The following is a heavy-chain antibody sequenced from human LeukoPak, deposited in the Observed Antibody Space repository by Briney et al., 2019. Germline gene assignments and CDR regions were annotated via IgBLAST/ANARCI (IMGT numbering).Heavy chain of an antibody. CDR2: INHSGST. J-gene: IGHJ4*02. D-gene: IGHD2-2*01. CDR3: ARSLGYCSSTSCYGWFDY. Sequence: SETLSLTCAVYGGSFSGYYWSWIRQPPGKGLEWIGEINHSGSTNYIPSLKSRVTISVDTSKNQFSLKLSSVTAADTAVYYCARSLGYCSSTSCYGWFDYWGQGTLVTVSS. V-gene: IGHV4-34*01. CDR1: GGSFSGYY.